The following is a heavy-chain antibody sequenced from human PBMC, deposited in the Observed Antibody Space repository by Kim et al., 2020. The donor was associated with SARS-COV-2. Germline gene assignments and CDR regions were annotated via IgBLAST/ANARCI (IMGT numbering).Heavy chain of an antibody. D-gene: IGHD3-10*01. V-gene: IGHV4-34*01. Sequence: SETLSLTCAVYGGSFSGYYWSWIRQPPGKGLEWIGEINHSGSTNYNPSLKSRVTISVDTSKNQFSLKLSSVTAADTAVYYCARGSLVRGSGSYLQNLFGFDYWGQGTLVTVSS. CDR3: ARGSLVRGSGSYLQNLFGFDY. J-gene: IGHJ4*02. CDR1: GGSFSGYY. CDR2: INHSGST.